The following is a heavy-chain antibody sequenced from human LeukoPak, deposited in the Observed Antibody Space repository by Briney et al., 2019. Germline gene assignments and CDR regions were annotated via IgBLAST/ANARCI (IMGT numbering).Heavy chain of an antibody. CDR3: ARGKMYYDFWSGTPGAFGI. CDR1: GYTFTSYD. J-gene: IGHJ3*02. D-gene: IGHD3-3*01. V-gene: IGHV1-8*01. CDR2: MNPNSGNT. Sequence: ASVKVSCKASGYTFTSYDINWVRQATGQGLEWMGWMNPNSGNTGYAQKFQGRVTMTRNTSISTAYMELSSLRSEDTAVYYCARGKMYYDFWSGTPGAFGIWGQGTMVTVSS.